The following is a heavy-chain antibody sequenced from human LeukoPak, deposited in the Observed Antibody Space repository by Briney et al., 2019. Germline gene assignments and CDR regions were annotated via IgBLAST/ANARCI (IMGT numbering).Heavy chain of an antibody. CDR3: ANGNRCTSPNCLGYYYFYMDV. Sequence: PGGSLRLSCAASGFTFSSYAMSWVRQAPGKGLEWVSAISGGGGSTYYADSVKGRFTISRDNSKNTLYLQMNSLRAEDTAVYYCANGNRCTSPNCLGYYYFYMDVWGKGTTVTVSS. J-gene: IGHJ6*03. CDR2: ISGGGGST. D-gene: IGHD2-8*01. CDR1: GFTFSSYA. V-gene: IGHV3-23*01.